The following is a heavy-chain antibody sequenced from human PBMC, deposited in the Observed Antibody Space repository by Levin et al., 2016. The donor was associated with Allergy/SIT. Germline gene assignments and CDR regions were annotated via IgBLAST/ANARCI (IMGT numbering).Heavy chain of an antibody. J-gene: IGHJ6*02. D-gene: IGHD2-2*01. CDR1: GFTFSSYS. CDR3: ARGGGVVVPAATSFTYYGMDV. V-gene: IGHV3-21*01. Sequence: GESLKISCAASGFTFSSYSMNWVRQAPGKGLEWVSSISSSSSYIYYADSVKGRFTISRDNAKNSLYLQMNSLRAEDTAVYYCARGGGVVVPAATSFTYYGMDVWGQGTTVTVSS. CDR2: ISSSSSYI.